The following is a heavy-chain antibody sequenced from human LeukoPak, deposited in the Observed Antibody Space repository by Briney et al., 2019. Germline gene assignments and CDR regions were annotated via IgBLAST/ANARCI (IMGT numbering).Heavy chain of an antibody. D-gene: IGHD6-19*01. CDR1: GGTFSSYA. Sequence: GSSVKVSCKASGGTFSSYAISWVRQAPGQGLEWMGRIIPILGIANYAQKFQGRVTITADKSTSTAYMELSSLRSEDTAVYYCASHYSSCWYLIDYWGQGTLVTVSS. CDR2: IIPILGIA. J-gene: IGHJ4*02. CDR3: ASHYSSCWYLIDY. V-gene: IGHV1-69*04.